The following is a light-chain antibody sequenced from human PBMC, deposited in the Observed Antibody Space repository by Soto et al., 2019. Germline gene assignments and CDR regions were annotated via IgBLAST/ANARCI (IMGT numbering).Light chain of an antibody. V-gene: IGLV3-21*02. CDR2: VDS. CDR1: NIGSKS. J-gene: IGLJ1*01. CDR3: QVWDSSSDHYV. Sequence: SSELTQPPSVSVAPGQTARISCGGINIGSKSVHWYQQKPGQAPVLVVYVDSDRPSGIPERFSGSNSGNTATLTISRVEAGDEADYYCQVWDSSSDHYVFGTGTKGTAL.